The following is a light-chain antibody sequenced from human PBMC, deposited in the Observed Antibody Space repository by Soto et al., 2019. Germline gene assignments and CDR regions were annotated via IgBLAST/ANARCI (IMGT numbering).Light chain of an antibody. CDR3: MQGTLRPLT. J-gene: IGKJ5*01. CDR1: PSLVNTNGHAF. CDR2: KFS. Sequence: VVMTPSPLYLPVSLGQPAPISCRSSPSLVNTNGHAFLNWFHQRPRQSPRRLVYKFSTRGSGVPAKVSGSGAGAYFPLKISRVEAEDVGVYSCMQGTLRPLTFGQGTRLEIK. V-gene: IGKV2-30*01.